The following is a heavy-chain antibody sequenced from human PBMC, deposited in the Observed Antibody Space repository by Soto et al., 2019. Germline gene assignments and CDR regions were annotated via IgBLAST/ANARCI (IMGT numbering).Heavy chain of an antibody. CDR1: GFTFSSYG. CDR3: AKDRGCSGGSCYSDYYYYFGMDV. Sequence: GGSLRLSCAASGFTFSSYGMHWVRQAPGKGLEWVAVISYDGSNKYYADSVKGRFTISRDNSKNTLYLQMNSLRAEDTAVYYCAKDRGCSGGSCYSDYYYYFGMDVWGQGTTVTVYS. J-gene: IGHJ6*02. CDR2: ISYDGSNK. V-gene: IGHV3-30*18. D-gene: IGHD2-15*01.